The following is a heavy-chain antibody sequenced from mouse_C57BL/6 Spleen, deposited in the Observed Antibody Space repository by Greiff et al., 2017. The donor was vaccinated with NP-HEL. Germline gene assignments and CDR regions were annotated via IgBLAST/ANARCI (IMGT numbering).Heavy chain of an antibody. CDR2: ISSGSSTI. CDR1: GFTFSDYG. CDR3: ARIYGNYGYYAMDY. J-gene: IGHJ4*01. Sequence: EVKLVESGGGLVKPGGSLKLSCAASGFTFSDYGMHWVRQAPEKGLEWVAYISSGSSTIYYADTVKGRFTISRDNAKNTLFLQMTSLRSEDTAMYYCARIYGNYGYYAMDYWGQGTSVTVSS. V-gene: IGHV5-17*01. D-gene: IGHD2-1*01.